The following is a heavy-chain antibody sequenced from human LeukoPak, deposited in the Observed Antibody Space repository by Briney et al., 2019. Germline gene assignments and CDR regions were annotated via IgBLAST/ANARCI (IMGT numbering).Heavy chain of an antibody. CDR1: GFTFSSYA. V-gene: IGHV3-30-3*01. Sequence: PGGSLRLSCAASGFTFSSYAMHWVRQAPDKGLEWVAVISYDGSNKYYADSVKGRFTISRDNSKNTLYLQMNSLRAEDTAVYYCARDSYYYDSSGSDYWGQGTLVTVSS. CDR3: ARDSYYYDSSGSDY. CDR2: ISYDGSNK. D-gene: IGHD3-22*01. J-gene: IGHJ4*02.